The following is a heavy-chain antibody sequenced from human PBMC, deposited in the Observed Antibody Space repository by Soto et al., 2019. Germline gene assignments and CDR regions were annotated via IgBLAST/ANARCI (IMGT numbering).Heavy chain of an antibody. CDR2: INHSGST. Sequence: SETLSLTCAVYGGSFSGYYWSWIRQPPGKGLEWIGEINHSGSTNYNPSLKSRVTISVDTSKNQFSLKLSSVTAADTAVYYCARDGYNYGPLDDWGQGTRVTVAS. V-gene: IGHV4-34*01. D-gene: IGHD5-18*01. CDR3: ARDGYNYGPLDD. CDR1: GGSFSGYY. J-gene: IGHJ4*02.